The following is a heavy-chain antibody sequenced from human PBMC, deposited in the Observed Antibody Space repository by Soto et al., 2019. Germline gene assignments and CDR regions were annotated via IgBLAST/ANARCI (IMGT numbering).Heavy chain of an antibody. CDR3: ATPHSEPPSGDYGDYDLLPSYGLDV. Sequence: QVQLVQSGTEVKKPGSSVKVSCKASGGTFRTSAISWVRQAPGQGLEWVGGIIPIFGTPTYAQKFQGRVTIAAGEATNTAYMELSRLRSDYAAVFYCATPHSEPPSGDYGDYDLLPSYGLDVW. J-gene: IGHJ6*01. V-gene: IGHV1-69*01. CDR2: IIPIFGTP. CDR1: GGTFRTSA. D-gene: IGHD4-17*01.